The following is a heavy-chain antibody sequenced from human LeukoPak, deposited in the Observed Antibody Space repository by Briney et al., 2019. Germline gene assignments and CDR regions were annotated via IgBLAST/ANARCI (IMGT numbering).Heavy chain of an antibody. D-gene: IGHD6-19*01. V-gene: IGHV1-18*01. CDR2: IRAYNGNT. CDR3: ARDTVVPKHSSGWYFQSWAYNGFDL. Sequence: GASVKVSCKASAYTFTSYGISWVRQAPGQGLEWMGWIRAYNGNTNYAQELQGRVTMTTDTSTSTAYMELRSLRYDDTAVYYCARDTVVPKHSSGWYFQSWAYNGFDLWGQGTLVTVSS. CDR1: AYTFTSYG. J-gene: IGHJ5*02.